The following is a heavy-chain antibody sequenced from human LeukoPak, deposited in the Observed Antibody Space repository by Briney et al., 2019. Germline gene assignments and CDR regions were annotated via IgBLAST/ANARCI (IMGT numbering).Heavy chain of an antibody. CDR1: GDRVSTDTAA. J-gene: IGHJ3*01. Sequence: SQTLSLTCGISGDRVSTDTAAWNWLRQSPSRGLEWQGRTYYRTKWYNDYAESVNGRITVNADTSRNHISLHLNFVIPEDTAVYYCARTDRDYFDTSDYDAFDLWGQGTPVTVSS. V-gene: IGHV6-1*01. D-gene: IGHD3-22*01. CDR3: ARTDRDYFDTSDYDAFDL. CDR2: TYYRTKWYN.